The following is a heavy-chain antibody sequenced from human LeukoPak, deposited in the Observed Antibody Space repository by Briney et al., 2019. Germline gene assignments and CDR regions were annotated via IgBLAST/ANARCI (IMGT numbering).Heavy chain of an antibody. V-gene: IGHV4-59*01. CDR2: IYYSGCT. CDR1: GGSLSSDY. D-gene: IGHD2-2*01. Sequence: SETLCLTCAVSGGSLSSDYWSWVRQPPRKGLEWIGYIYYSGCTNYSPSVKSRVTISVDTSKNQFSLKLSSVTAADTAVYYCARVVPAAMTLDYWGQGTLVTVSS. J-gene: IGHJ4*02. CDR3: ARVVPAAMTLDY.